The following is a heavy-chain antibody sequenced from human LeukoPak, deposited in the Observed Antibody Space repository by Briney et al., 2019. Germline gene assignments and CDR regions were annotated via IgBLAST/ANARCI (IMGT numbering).Heavy chain of an antibody. CDR1: GSTFKNYD. Sequence: GGSLRLSCVVSGSTFKNYDMHWVRQAPGKGLEWVAVISYDGSYKYYAESVKGRFTISRDNSKNTLFLQMNSLRAEDTAVYYCANEWGQRGHTRNPIGYWGQGTLVTVSS. D-gene: IGHD5-18*01. V-gene: IGHV3-30*18. CDR3: ANEWGQRGHTRNPIGY. J-gene: IGHJ4*02. CDR2: ISYDGSYK.